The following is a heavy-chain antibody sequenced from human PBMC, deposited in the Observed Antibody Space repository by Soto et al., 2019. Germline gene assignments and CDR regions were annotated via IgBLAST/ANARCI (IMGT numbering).Heavy chain of an antibody. J-gene: IGHJ4*02. CDR3: ARADYCDYFDY. D-gene: IGHD4-17*01. CDR1: GGSISSGGYS. Sequence: QLQLQESGSGLVKPSQTLSLACAVSGGSISSGGYSWSWIRQPPGKGLEWIGYIYQSGNTYYNPSLKSRVTISVDRSKNQFSLKLSSVTAADTAVYYCARADYCDYFDYWGQGTLVTVSS. V-gene: IGHV4-30-2*01. CDR2: IYQSGNT.